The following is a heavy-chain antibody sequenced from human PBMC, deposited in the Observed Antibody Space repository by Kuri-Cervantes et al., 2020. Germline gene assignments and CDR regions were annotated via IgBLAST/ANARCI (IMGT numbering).Heavy chain of an antibody. Sequence: SETLSLTCAVYGGSFSGYYWSWIRQPPGKGLEWIGEINHSGSTNYNPSLKSRDTISVDTSKNQFSLKLSSVTAADTAVYYCARAWSYYYYYMDVWGKGTTVTVSS. J-gene: IGHJ6*03. CDR3: ARAWSYYYYYMDV. CDR2: INHSGST. D-gene: IGHD3-3*01. V-gene: IGHV4-34*01. CDR1: GGSFSGYY.